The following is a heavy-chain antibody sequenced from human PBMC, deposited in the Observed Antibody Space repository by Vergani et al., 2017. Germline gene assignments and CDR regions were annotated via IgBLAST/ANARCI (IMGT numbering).Heavy chain of an antibody. Sequence: QVQLVQSGAEVKKPGASVKVSCKASGYTFTGYYMHWVRQAPGQGLEWMGWINPNSGGTNYAQKFQGRVTMTRDTSISTAYMELSRLRSDDTAVYYCAREAVTIFGVVPNWFDPWGQGTLVTVSS. CDR3: AREAVTIFGVVPNWFDP. J-gene: IGHJ5*02. V-gene: IGHV1-2*02. CDR1: GYTFTGYY. D-gene: IGHD3-3*01. CDR2: INPNSGGT.